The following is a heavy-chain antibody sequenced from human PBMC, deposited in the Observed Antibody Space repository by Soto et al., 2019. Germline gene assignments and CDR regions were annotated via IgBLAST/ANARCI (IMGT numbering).Heavy chain of an antibody. D-gene: IGHD3-3*01. V-gene: IGHV4-4*07. Sequence: PSETLSLTCTVSGGSISSYYSSWIRQPAGKGLEYIGRIYASGTTNYNPSLKSRVTMSVDAFENQFSLRLTSVTAADTAVYYCARAGGFEVVTIFDYWGRGTLVTVSS. CDR2: IYASGTT. CDR3: ARAGGFEVVTIFDY. CDR1: GGSISSYY. J-gene: IGHJ4*02.